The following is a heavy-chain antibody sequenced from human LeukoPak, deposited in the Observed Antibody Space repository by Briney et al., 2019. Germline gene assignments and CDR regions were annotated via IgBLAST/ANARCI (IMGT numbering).Heavy chain of an antibody. Sequence: GGSLRLSCSASGFTFSDAWMSWVRQAPGKGLEWVGRIKSKADSGTTDYAAPVKGRFTISRDDSENTLYLQMNSLITDDTAVYYCAYQGEWEHCFESWGRGSLVTVSS. V-gene: IGHV3-15*01. J-gene: IGHJ4*02. CDR3: AYQGEWEHCFES. CDR1: GFTFSDAW. CDR2: IKSKADSGTT. D-gene: IGHD1-26*01.